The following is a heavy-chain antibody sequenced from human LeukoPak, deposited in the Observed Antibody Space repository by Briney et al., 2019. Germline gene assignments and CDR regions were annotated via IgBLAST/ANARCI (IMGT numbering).Heavy chain of an antibody. D-gene: IGHD3-10*01. CDR3: ARDYPYGSGSYYFDP. CDR1: GYTVTRYY. Sequence: SGKLSCNSAGYTVTRYYMHWFRQSPGQGRGWLGGINLNIGGTNYAEKFKGRVTMTRATSISTAYMELSRLRSDDTAVYYCARDYPYGSGSYYFDPWGQGTLVTVSS. CDR2: INLNIGGT. V-gene: IGHV1-2*02. J-gene: IGHJ5*02.